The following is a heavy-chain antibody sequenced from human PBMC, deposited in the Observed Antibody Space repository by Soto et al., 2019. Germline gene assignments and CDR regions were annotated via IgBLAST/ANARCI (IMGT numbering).Heavy chain of an antibody. V-gene: IGHV1-69*18. D-gene: IGHD2-2*01. CDR2: VTPVFGKA. Sequence: QVQLVQSGAEVKKPGSSVKVSCKASGGTFSNYAINWVRQAPGQGLEWMGTVTPVFGKANYAQKFQGRVTITADESTSTAYMELNSLTSDDTAVYYCAREAKVQTPVFDPWGQGTLVTVSS. J-gene: IGHJ5*02. CDR1: GGTFSNYA. CDR3: AREAKVQTPVFDP.